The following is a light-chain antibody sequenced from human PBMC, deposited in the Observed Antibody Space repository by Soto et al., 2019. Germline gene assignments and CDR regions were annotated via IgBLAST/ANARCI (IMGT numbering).Light chain of an antibody. V-gene: IGKV3-20*01. CDR1: QSFSSTF. Sequence: EILXTQSPXSXSXSPGDRATLSCRASQSFSSTFFAWYQQKPGQAPRLLIYGASSRATGIPDRFSGSGSGTDFTLTISRLEPEDFAVYYCQQYASSVTFGQGTKVEIK. CDR3: QQYASSVT. CDR2: GAS. J-gene: IGKJ1*01.